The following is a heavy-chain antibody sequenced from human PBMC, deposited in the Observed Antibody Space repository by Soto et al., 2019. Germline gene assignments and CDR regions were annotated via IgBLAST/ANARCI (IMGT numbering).Heavy chain of an antibody. CDR1: GGSFSGYY. J-gene: IGHJ5*02. CDR3: ARGGTPLLGWGSYRYNNWFDP. Sequence: ASETLSLTCAVYGGSFSGYYWSWIRQPPGKGLEWIGEINHSGSTNYNPSLKSRVTISGDTSKNQFSLKLSSVTAADTAVYYCARGGTPLLGWGSYRYNNWFDPWGQGTLVTVSS. D-gene: IGHD3-16*02. CDR2: INHSGST. V-gene: IGHV4-34*01.